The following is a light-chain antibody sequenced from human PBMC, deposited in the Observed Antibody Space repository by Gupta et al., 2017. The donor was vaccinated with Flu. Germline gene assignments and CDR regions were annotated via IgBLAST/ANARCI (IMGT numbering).Light chain of an antibody. Sequence: CSGGVLTNKYTVWFQQKPREAPVVLIFYDSRRPSGIPERLFGANSCTTVTLTISGAQVDDEADYYCYSADENNLVFGGGTKLTVL. CDR1: VLTNKY. V-gene: IGLV3-27*01. J-gene: IGLJ3*02. CDR3: YSADENNLV. CDR2: YDS.